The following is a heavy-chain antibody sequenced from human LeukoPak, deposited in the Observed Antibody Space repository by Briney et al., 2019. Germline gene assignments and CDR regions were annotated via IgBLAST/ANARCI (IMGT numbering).Heavy chain of an antibody. CDR1: GYSISSGYY. J-gene: IGHJ3*02. V-gene: IGHV4-38-2*02. CDR3: AREGTRLRWPRGDAFDI. Sequence: SETLSLTCTVSGYSISSGYYWGWIRQPPGKGLEWIGSIYHSGSTYYNPSLKSRVTISVDTSKNQFSLKLSSVTATDTAVYYCAREGTRLRWPRGDAFDIWGQGTMVTVSS. D-gene: IGHD4-23*01. CDR2: IYHSGST.